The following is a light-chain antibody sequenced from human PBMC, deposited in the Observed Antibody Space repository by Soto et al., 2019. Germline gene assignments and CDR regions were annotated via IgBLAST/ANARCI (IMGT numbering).Light chain of an antibody. CDR2: SNN. CDR1: SSNIGSNT. CDR3: AAWDDSLNGYV. V-gene: IGLV1-44*01. J-gene: IGLJ1*01. Sequence: SLLPQPPSASGTPGQMVTLSCSGSSSNIGSNTVNWYQQLPGTAPKLLIYSNNQRPSGVPDRFSGSKSGTSASLAISGLQSEDEADYYCAAWDDSLNGYVFGTGTKVTV.